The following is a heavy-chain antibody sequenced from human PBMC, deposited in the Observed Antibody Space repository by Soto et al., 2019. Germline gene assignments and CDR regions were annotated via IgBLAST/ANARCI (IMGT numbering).Heavy chain of an antibody. CDR2: ISSSSSYI. CDR3: ARGSCSGGSCYSRVYYYYYYMDV. D-gene: IGHD2-15*01. Sequence: EVQLVESGGGLVKPGGSLRLSCAASGFTFSSYSMNWVRQAPGKGLEWVSSISSSSSYIYYADSVKGRFTISRDNAKNSLDLQMNSLRAEDTAVYYCARGSCSGGSCYSRVYYYYYYMDVWGKGTTVTVSS. V-gene: IGHV3-21*01. CDR1: GFTFSSYS. J-gene: IGHJ6*03.